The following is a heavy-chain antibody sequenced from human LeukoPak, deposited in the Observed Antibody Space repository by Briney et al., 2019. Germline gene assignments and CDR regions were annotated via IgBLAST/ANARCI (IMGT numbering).Heavy chain of an antibody. Sequence: GGSLRLSCAASGFTFSRYSMSWVRQAPGKGLEWVSSITTSSTYISYADSVKGRLTISRDNAKNSLYLQMNSLRAEDTAVYYCARGKYSSGWFDYWGQGTLVTVSS. CDR1: GFTFSRYS. CDR2: ITTSSTYI. J-gene: IGHJ4*02. CDR3: ARGKYSSGWFDY. V-gene: IGHV3-21*01. D-gene: IGHD6-19*01.